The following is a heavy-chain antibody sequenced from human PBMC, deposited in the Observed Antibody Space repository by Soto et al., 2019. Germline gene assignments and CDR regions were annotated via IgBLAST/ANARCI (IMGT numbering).Heavy chain of an antibody. CDR1: GGTFSSYA. CDR2: IIPIFGTA. V-gene: IGHV1-69*13. Sequence: GASVKVSCKASGGTFSSYAISWVRQAPGQGLEWMGGIIPIFGTANYAQKFQGRVTITADESKNTLYLQMGSLRAEDMAVYYCARTSGYAFDYWGQGTLVTVSS. D-gene: IGHD5-12*01. CDR3: ARTSGYAFDY. J-gene: IGHJ4*02.